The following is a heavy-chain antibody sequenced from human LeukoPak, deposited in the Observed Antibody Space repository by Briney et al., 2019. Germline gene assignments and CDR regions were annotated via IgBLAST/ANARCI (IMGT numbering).Heavy chain of an antibody. CDR3: AKVSSPLFGYSYGGYFDY. Sequence: ASVKVSCKVSGYTLTELSMHWVRQAPGKGLEWMGGFDPEDGETIYAQKFQGRVTMTEDTSTDTAYMGLSSLRSEDTAVYYCAKVSSPLFGYSYGGYFDYWGQGTLVTVSS. CDR1: GYTLTELS. V-gene: IGHV1-24*01. D-gene: IGHD5-18*01. J-gene: IGHJ4*02. CDR2: FDPEDGET.